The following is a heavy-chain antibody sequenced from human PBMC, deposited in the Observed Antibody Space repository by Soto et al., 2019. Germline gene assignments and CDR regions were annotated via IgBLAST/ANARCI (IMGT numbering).Heavy chain of an antibody. CDR2: IYSGGST. J-gene: IGHJ4*02. CDR1: GFTVSSNY. CDR3: ARGLVIAVAGT. V-gene: IGHV3-66*01. Sequence: GGSLRLSCAASGFTVSSNYMSWVRQAPGKGLEWVSVIYSGGSTYYADSVKGRFTISIENAKNTLYLQMNSLRAEDTAVYYCARGLVIAVAGTWGQGTLVTVSS. D-gene: IGHD6-19*01.